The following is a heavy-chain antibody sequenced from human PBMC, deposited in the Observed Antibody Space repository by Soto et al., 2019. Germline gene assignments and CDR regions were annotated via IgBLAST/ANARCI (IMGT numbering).Heavy chain of an antibody. J-gene: IGHJ5*02. Sequence: PGGSLRLSCAASGFTFSSYWMSWVRQAPGKGLEWVANIKQDGSEKYYVDSVKGRFTISRDNAKNSLYLQMNSLRAEDTAVYYCARDVRSGWYLRWFDPWGQGTLVTVS. D-gene: IGHD6-19*01. CDR2: IKQDGSEK. V-gene: IGHV3-7*01. CDR1: GFTFSSYW. CDR3: ARDVRSGWYLRWFDP.